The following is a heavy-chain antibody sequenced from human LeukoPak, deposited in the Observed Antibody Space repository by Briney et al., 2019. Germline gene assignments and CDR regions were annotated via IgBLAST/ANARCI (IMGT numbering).Heavy chain of an antibody. Sequence: GRSLRLSCAASGFTYSSYGMHWVRQAPGKGLEWVAVIWYDGSNKYYADSVKGRLTISRDNSKNTLYLQMNSLRAEDTAVYYCASTMVRGVRTGQLNDYWGQGTLVTVSS. J-gene: IGHJ4*02. D-gene: IGHD3-10*01. CDR3: ASTMVRGVRTGQLNDY. CDR2: IWYDGSNK. V-gene: IGHV3-33*08. CDR1: GFTYSSYG.